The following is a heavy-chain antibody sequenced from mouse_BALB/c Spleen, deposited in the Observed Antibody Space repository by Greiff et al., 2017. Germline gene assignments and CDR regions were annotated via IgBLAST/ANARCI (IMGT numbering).Heavy chain of an antibody. CDR1: GFSLTSYG. V-gene: IGHV2-2*02. J-gene: IGHJ3*01. D-gene: IGHD2-4*01. Sequence: QVQLQQSGPGLVQPSQSLSITCTVSGFSLTSYGVHWVRQSPGKGLEWLGVIWSGGSTDYNAAFISRLSISKDNSKSQVFFKMNSLQANDTAIYYCARNGGLRRRDWFAYWGQGTLVTVSA. CDR2: IWSGGST. CDR3: ARNGGLRRRDWFAY.